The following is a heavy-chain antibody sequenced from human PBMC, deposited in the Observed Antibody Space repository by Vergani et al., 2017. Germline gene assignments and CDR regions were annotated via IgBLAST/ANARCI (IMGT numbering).Heavy chain of an antibody. CDR2: ISSSGSTI. D-gene: IGHD3-22*01. V-gene: IGHV3-48*03. CDR3: AMSRGYYYSGGVY. J-gene: IGHJ4*02. Sequence: EVQLVESGGGLVQPGGSLRLSCAASGFTFSSYEMNWVRQAPGKGLEWVSYISSSGSTIYYADSVKGRFTISRDNAKNSLYLQMNSLRAEDTAVYYCAMSRGYYYSGGVYLGQGTLVTVSS. CDR1: GFTFSSYE.